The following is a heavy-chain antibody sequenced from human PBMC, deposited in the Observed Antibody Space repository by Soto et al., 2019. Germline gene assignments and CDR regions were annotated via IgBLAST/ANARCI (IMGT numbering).Heavy chain of an antibody. J-gene: IGHJ4*02. CDR2: IYYSGST. CDR3: AGSGSIAAEEPFDY. D-gene: IGHD6-6*01. V-gene: IGHV4-31*03. CDR1: GGSISSGGYY. Sequence: PSETLSLTCTVSGGSISSGGYYWSWIRQHPGKGLEWIGYIYYSGSTYYNPSLKSRVTISVDTSKNQFSLKLSSVTAADTAVYYCAGSGSIAAEEPFDYWGQGTLVTVSS.